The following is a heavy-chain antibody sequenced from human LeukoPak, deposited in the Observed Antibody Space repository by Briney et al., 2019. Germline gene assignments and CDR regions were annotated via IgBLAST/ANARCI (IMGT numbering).Heavy chain of an antibody. Sequence: ASVKVSCKASGYTFTGYYMHWVRQAPGQGLEWMGWINPNSGGTNYAQKFQGRVTMTRDTSISTAYMELTRLTSDDTAVYYCARASFWESPINWFDPWGQGTLVTVPS. CDR1: GYTFTGYY. CDR3: ARASFWESPINWFDP. D-gene: IGHD3-16*01. J-gene: IGHJ5*02. V-gene: IGHV1-2*02. CDR2: INPNSGGT.